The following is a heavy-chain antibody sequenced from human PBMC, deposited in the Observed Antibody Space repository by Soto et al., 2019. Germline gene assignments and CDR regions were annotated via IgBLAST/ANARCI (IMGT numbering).Heavy chain of an antibody. Sequence: SETLSLTGTVYGGSFSGYYWSWIRQPPGKGLEWIGEINYNPSLKSRVTISVDTSKNQFSLKLNSVTAADTAVYYCARGGYGGNSGLGHLDYWGQGTLVTVSS. D-gene: IGHD2-21*02. J-gene: IGHJ4*02. V-gene: IGHV4-34*01. CDR3: ARGGYGGNSGLGHLDY. CDR1: GGSFSGYY. CDR2: IN.